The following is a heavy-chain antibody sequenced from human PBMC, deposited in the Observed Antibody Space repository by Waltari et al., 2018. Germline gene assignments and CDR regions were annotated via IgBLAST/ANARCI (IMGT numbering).Heavy chain of an antibody. CDR2: IIPILGIA. V-gene: IGHV1-69*02. CDR3: ASNPGGSLDY. CDR1: GGTFSSYT. Sequence: QVQLVQSGAEVKKPGSSVKVSCQASGGTFSSYTISWVRQAPGQGLEWIGRIIPILGIANYAQKFQGRVTITADKSTSTAYMELSSLRSEDTAVYYCASNPGGSLDYWGQGTLVTVSS. J-gene: IGHJ4*02. D-gene: IGHD5-12*01.